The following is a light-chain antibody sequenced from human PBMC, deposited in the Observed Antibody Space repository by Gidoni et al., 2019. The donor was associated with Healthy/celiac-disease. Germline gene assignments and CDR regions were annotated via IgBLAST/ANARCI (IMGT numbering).Light chain of an antibody. CDR1: QSISSW. CDR2: KAS. CDR3: QQYNSYSQFT. Sequence: DIQMTQSPSTLSASVGDRVTITCRASQSISSWLAWYQQKPGKAPKLLIYKASSLESGVPSSFSGSGSGTEFTLTISSLQPDDFATYYCQQYNSYSQFTFXPXTKVDIK. V-gene: IGKV1-5*03. J-gene: IGKJ3*01.